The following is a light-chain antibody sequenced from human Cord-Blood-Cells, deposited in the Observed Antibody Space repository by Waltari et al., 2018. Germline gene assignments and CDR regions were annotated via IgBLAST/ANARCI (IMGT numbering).Light chain of an antibody. CDR3: CSYAGSSTWV. V-gene: IGLV2-23*01. J-gene: IGLJ3*02. CDR1: SSDVGSYNL. CDR2: EGS. Sequence: QSALTQPASVSGSPGQSITISCTGTSSDVGSYNLVSWYQQHPGKAPKLMIYEGSKRPSGVSDRFSCSKSGNTASLTISGLQAEDEADDYCCSYAGSSTWVFGGGTKLTVL.